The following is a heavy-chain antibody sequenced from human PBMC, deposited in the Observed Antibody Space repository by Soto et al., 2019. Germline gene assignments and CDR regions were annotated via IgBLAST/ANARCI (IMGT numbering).Heavy chain of an antibody. CDR1: GASISSYY. V-gene: IGHV4-59*01. J-gene: IGHJ4*02. Sequence: QVQLQESGPGLVKPSETLSLTCTVSGASISSYYWSWTRQPPGKGLDGIGYIYYSGSTNYNPSLKSRVTISVDTSKNQFSLKLSSVTAADTAVYYCARVMITFGGGTNYFDYWGQGTLVTVSS. CDR3: ARVMITFGGGTNYFDY. CDR2: IYYSGST. D-gene: IGHD3-16*01.